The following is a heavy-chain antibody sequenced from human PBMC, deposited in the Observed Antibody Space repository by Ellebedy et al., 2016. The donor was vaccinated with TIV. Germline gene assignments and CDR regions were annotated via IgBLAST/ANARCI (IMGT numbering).Heavy chain of an antibody. V-gene: IGHV3-73*01. J-gene: IGHJ4*02. Sequence: PGGSLRLSCAASGSTFSGSAMHWVRQASGKGLEWVGRIRSKANSYATEYTASVNGRFTISRADSKNTAYLQMNSLETEDTAVYYCAITYYYDSSGYTIGYWGQGTLVTVTS. CDR3: AITYYYDSSGYTIGY. D-gene: IGHD3-22*01. CDR1: GSTFSGSA. CDR2: IRSKANSYAT.